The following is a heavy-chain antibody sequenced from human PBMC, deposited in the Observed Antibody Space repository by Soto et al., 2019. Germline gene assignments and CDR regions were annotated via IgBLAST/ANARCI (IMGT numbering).Heavy chain of an antibody. CDR2: TYYRSKWHN. J-gene: IGHJ5*02. CDR3: ARIVGGAPDH. Sequence: QVQLQQSGPGLVKPSQTLSLTCAISGDSVASNSAAWNWIRQSPSRGLEWLGRTYYRSKWHNDYALSEKSRININPDTSKNQFSLHLKSATPEDTAIYYCARIVGGAPDHWGLGTLVTVSS. CDR1: GDSVASNSAA. V-gene: IGHV6-1*01. D-gene: IGHD3-16*01.